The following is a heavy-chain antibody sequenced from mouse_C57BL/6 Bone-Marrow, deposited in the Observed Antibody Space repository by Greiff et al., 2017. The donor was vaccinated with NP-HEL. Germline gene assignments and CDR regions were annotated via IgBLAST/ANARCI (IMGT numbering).Heavy chain of an antibody. D-gene: IGHD2-1*01. J-gene: IGHJ4*01. CDR1: GYTFTSYG. V-gene: IGHV1-81*01. CDR2: IYPRSGNT. CDR3: ARENYRGGYAMDY. Sequence: QVQLQQSGAELARPGASVKLSCKASGYTFTSYGISWVKQRTGQGLEWIGEIYPRSGNTYYNEKFKGKATLTADESSSTAYMELRSLTSEDSAVYFCARENYRGGYAMDYWGQGTSVTVSS.